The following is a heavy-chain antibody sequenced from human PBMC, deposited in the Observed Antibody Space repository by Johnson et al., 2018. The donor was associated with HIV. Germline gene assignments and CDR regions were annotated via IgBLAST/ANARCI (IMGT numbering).Heavy chain of an antibody. CDR3: AKDRIRSTAPDTFDV. J-gene: IGHJ3*01. CDR1: GFTFSSYA. V-gene: IGHV3-23*04. D-gene: IGHD5-18*01. CDR2: ISGSGDSA. Sequence: VQLVESGGGLVQPGGSLRLSCAASGFTFSSYAMSWVRQAPGKGLEWVSAISGSGDSAYYADSVKGRFTISRDNSKNTLYLQMDSLIAVDTAVFYCAKDRIRSTAPDTFDVWGQGTMVTVSS.